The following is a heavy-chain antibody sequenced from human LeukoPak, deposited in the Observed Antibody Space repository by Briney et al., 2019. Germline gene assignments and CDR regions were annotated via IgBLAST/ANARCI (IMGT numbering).Heavy chain of an antibody. CDR3: ARGLVRGVIHY. CDR2: INHSGST. V-gene: IGHV4-34*01. J-gene: IGHJ4*02. CDR1: GGSFSGYY. Sequence: PSETLSLTCAVYGGSFSGYYWSWIRQPPGKGLEWIGEINHSGSTNYNPSLKSRVTISVDTSKNQFSLKLSSVTAADTAVYYCARGLVRGVIHYWGQGTLVTVSS. D-gene: IGHD3-10*02.